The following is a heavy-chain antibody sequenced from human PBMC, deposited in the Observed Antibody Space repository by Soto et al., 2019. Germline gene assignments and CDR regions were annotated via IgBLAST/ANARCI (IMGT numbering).Heavy chain of an antibody. Sequence: VQLQQWGAGLWKPSETLSLTCAVYGGSFRGYYWSWIRQPPGKGLEWIGEIAHSGSTNYNPSLKSRVTISLDTSKSQFSRILTSVTAADTAVYYCAIYNGFFYRTYFDYWGQGTMVTVSS. CDR1: GGSFRGYY. J-gene: IGHJ4*02. V-gene: IGHV4-34*01. D-gene: IGHD1-1*01. CDR3: AIYNGFFYRTYFDY. CDR2: IAHSGST.